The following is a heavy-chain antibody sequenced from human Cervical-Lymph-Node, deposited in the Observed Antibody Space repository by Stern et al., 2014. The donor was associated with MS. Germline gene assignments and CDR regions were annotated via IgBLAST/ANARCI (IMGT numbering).Heavy chain of an antibody. CDR3: AREVYGDSRRFDS. CDR2: VSTYNGNT. D-gene: IGHD4-17*01. J-gene: IGHJ4*02. Sequence: QVQLEESGPEVKKPGASVQVSCKASGYIFSSYGINWGRQAPGQGLEWMGWVSTYNGNTNSAQKFQDRVTMTTDTSTNTAYMDLRSLRSDDTAVYYCAREVYGDSRRFDSWGQGTLVIVSS. V-gene: IGHV1-18*01. CDR1: GYIFSSYG.